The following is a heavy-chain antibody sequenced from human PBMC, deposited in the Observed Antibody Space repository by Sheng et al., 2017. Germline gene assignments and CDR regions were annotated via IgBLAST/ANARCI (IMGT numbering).Heavy chain of an antibody. D-gene: IGHD2-15*01. Sequence: EVQLVESGGGSVHPGESLRLSCAASGFTSSRHWMQWVRQAPGKGLVWVSRIDGDGSTTTYADSVKGRFTIFRDNAKNTLYLQMNSLRAEDTAVYYCVRSGVPNGFDIWAKGQWSP. CDR2: IDGDGSTT. CDR1: GFTSSRHW. V-gene: IGHV3-74*03. J-gene: IGHJ3*02. CDR3: VRSGVPNGFDI.